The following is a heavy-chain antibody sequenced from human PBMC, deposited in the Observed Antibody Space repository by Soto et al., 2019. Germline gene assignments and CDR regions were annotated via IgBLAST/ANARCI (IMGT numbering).Heavy chain of an antibody. Sequence: GGSLRLSCAASGFTFSSYSMNWVRQAPGKGLEWVSSISSSSSYIYYADSVKGRFTISRDNAKNSLYLQMNSLRAEDTAVYYCARGASIAARQFDYWGQGTLVTV. CDR1: GFTFSSYS. CDR3: ARGASIAARQFDY. D-gene: IGHD6-6*01. J-gene: IGHJ4*02. CDR2: ISSSSSYI. V-gene: IGHV3-21*01.